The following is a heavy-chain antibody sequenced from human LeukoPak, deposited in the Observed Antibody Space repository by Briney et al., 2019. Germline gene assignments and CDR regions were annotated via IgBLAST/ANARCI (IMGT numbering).Heavy chain of an antibody. CDR2: ISSGSSYI. J-gene: IGHJ4*02. D-gene: IGHD2-15*01. V-gene: IGHV3-21*01. CDR3: ARDTSRVVAASTYYFDY. Sequence: GGSLRLSCAASGFTFSSYSMDWVRQAPGKGLEWVSSISSGSSYIYYADSVKGRFTISRDNSKNTLYLQMNSLRAEDTAVYYCARDTSRVVAASTYYFDYWGQGTLVTVSS. CDR1: GFTFSSYS.